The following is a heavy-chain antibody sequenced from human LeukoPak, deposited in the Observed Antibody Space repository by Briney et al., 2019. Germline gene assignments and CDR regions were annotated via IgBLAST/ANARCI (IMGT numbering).Heavy chain of an antibody. D-gene: IGHD4-11*01. Sequence: PSETLSLTCAVSGYSISSGYYWGWIRPPPGKGLEWIGSIYHSGSTYYKPSLKSRLTISVDTSKNQFSLKLSSVTAADTAVYYCASAGDDYHYFDYWGQGTLVTVSS. V-gene: IGHV4-38-2*01. CDR1: GYSISSGYY. CDR3: ASAGDDYHYFDY. J-gene: IGHJ4*02. CDR2: IYHSGST.